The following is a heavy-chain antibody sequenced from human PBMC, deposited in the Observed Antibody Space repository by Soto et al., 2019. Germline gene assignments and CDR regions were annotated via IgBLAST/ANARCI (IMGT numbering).Heavy chain of an antibody. CDR1: GFSFSTYG. J-gene: IGHJ6*01. CDR2: IWYDGSSK. CDR3: ARDRAGAVGDSGDYYYDMDV. D-gene: IGHD1-26*01. V-gene: IGHV3-33*01. Sequence: QVQLVESGGGMVQPGGSLTLSCAASGFSFSTYGMHWVRQAQGKGLEWVAVIWYDGSSKFYLESVKGRFTISRDNSKNTLYLQMNSLRAEDTALYYCARDRAGAVGDSGDYYYDMDVWGQGTTVIVSS.